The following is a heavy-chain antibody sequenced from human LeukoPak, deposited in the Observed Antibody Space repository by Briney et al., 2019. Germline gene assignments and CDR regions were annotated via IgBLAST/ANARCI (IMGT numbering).Heavy chain of an antibody. Sequence: PGGSLRLSCAASGFTCSSYRMSWGRQARGKGLERVANIKEDGSEKFYVDSVKGRFTISRDNPKNSLYLQMNSLRVEDTAVYYCARGPWYFHHWGQGTLVTVSS. V-gene: IGHV3-7*01. CDR3: ARGPWYFHH. J-gene: IGHJ1*01. CDR2: IKEDGSEK. CDR1: GFTCSSYR.